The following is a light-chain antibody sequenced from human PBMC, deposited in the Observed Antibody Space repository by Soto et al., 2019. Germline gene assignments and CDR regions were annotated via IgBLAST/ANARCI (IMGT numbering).Light chain of an antibody. CDR3: QQYNSYQT. Sequence: DIQMTQSPSTLSGSVGDRVTITCLASQTISSWLAWYQQKPGKAPKLLIYKSSTLKSGVPSRFSCSGSGTEFTLTISSLQPDDFATYYCQQYNSYQTFGQGTKVDIK. V-gene: IGKV1-5*03. J-gene: IGKJ1*01. CDR2: KSS. CDR1: QTISSW.